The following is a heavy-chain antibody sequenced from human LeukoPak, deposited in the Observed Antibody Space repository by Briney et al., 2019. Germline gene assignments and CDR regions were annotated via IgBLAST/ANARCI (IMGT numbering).Heavy chain of an antibody. CDR2: VDPEDGET. Sequence: GASVKVSCKASGYTFTDYYMHWVQQAPGKGLEWMGRVDPEDGETIYAEKFPGRVTLTAHIYTDTAYMELSSLRSEDTAVYYCAASRYCSSSNCYYYFDYWGQGTLVTVSS. J-gene: IGHJ4*02. CDR3: AASRYCSSSNCYYYFDY. D-gene: IGHD2-2*01. V-gene: IGHV1-69-2*01. CDR1: GYTFTDYY.